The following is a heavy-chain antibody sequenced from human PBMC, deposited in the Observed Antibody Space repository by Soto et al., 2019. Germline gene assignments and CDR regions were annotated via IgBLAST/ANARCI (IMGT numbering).Heavy chain of an antibody. CDR2: IYPGDSDT. J-gene: IGHJ6*02. V-gene: IGHV5-51*01. CDR3: ARQRVVPAAYYYYYGMDV. Sequence: RGESLKISCKGSGYSFTSYWIGWVRQMPGKGLEWMGIIYPGDSDTRYSPSFQGQVTISADKSISTAYLQWSSLKASDTAMYYCARQRVVPAAYYYYYGMDVWGQGTTVTVSS. D-gene: IGHD2-2*01. CDR1: GYSFTSYW.